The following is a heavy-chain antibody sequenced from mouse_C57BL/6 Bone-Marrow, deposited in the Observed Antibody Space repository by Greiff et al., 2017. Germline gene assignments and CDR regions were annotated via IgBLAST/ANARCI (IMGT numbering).Heavy chain of an antibody. V-gene: IGHV10-1*01. CDR3: VRQGYGSSLDY. Sequence: EVMLVESGGGLVQPKGSLKLSCAASGFSFNTYAMNWVRQAPGKGLEWVARIRSKSNNYATYYADSVKDRFTIARDDSESMLYLQMNNLKTEDTAMYYCVRQGYGSSLDYWGPGTTLTVSS. CDR1: GFSFNTYA. J-gene: IGHJ2*01. CDR2: IRSKSNNYAT. D-gene: IGHD1-1*01.